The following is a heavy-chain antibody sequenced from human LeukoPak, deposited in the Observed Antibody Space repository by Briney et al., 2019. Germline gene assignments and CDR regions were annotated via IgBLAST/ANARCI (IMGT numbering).Heavy chain of an antibody. V-gene: IGHV1-18*01. CDR3: ARYKXRRXXYAY. D-gene: IGHD2-8*01. Sequence: ASVKVPCKASGYTFTSYGISWVRQAPGQGLEWVGWISAYNGNTNYAQKLQGRVTMTTDTSTSTAYMELRSLRSEDTAVYYCARYKXRRXXYAYXGQGTLVTVSS. CDR1: GYTFTSYG. CDR2: ISAYNGNT. J-gene: IGHJ4*02.